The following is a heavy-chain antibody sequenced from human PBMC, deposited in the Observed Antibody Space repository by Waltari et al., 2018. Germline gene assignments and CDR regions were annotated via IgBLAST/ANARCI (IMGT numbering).Heavy chain of an antibody. CDR3: ARTGIAAAGNAPDAFDI. V-gene: IGHV4-39*01. CDR1: GGSISSSSYY. J-gene: IGHJ3*02. Sequence: QLQLQESGPGLVKPSETLSLTCTVSGGSISSSSYYWGWIRQPPGKGLEWIGSIYYSGSTYYNPSLKSRGTISVDTSKNQFSLKLSSVTAADTAVYYCARTGIAAAGNAPDAFDIWGQGTMVTVSS. D-gene: IGHD6-13*01. CDR2: IYYSGST.